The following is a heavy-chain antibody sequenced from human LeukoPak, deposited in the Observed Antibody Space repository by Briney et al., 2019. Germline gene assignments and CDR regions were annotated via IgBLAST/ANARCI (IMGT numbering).Heavy chain of an antibody. Sequence: GGSLRLSCAASGLTFSSYAMSWVRQAPGKGLEWVSGISGSGGSTYYADSVQGRFTISRDNSKNSLYLQMNSLRAEDTAVYYCASPDILGYCSSTSCYTRDLDYYYGMDVWGQGTTVTVSS. D-gene: IGHD2-2*02. CDR2: ISGSGGST. CDR3: ASPDILGYCSSTSCYTRDLDYYYGMDV. CDR1: GLTFSSYA. V-gene: IGHV3-23*01. J-gene: IGHJ6*02.